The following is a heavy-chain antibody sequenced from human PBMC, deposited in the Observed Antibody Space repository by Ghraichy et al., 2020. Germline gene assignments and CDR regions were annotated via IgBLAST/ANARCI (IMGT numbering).Heavy chain of an antibody. Sequence: SVKVSCKASGGTFSSYAISWVRQAPGQGLEWMGGIIPIFGTANYAQKFQGRVTITADESTSTAYMELSSLRSEDTAVYYCARDRDSSGYNFDYWGQGTLVTVSS. CDR2: IIPIFGTA. J-gene: IGHJ4*02. CDR3: ARDRDSSGYNFDY. D-gene: IGHD3-22*01. V-gene: IGHV1-69*13. CDR1: GGTFSSYA.